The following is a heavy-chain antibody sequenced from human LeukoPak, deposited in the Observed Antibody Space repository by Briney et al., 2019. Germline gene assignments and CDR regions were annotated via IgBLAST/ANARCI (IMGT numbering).Heavy chain of an antibody. V-gene: IGHV4-38-2*02. D-gene: IGHD6-19*01. Sequence: SETLSLTCTVSGYSISSGYYWGWIRQPPGKGLEWIGSIYYSGSTYYNPSLKSRVTISVDTSKNQFSLKLSSVTAADTAVYYCARVKQWLVQDFDYWGQGTLVTVSS. CDR2: IYYSGST. CDR1: GYSISSGYY. CDR3: ARVKQWLVQDFDY. J-gene: IGHJ4*02.